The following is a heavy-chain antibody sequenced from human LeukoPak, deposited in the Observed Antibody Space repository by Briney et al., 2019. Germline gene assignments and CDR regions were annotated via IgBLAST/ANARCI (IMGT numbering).Heavy chain of an antibody. CDR3: GHYGSICLPFDY. D-gene: IGHD3-22*01. CDR2: IHQTGIA. V-gene: IGHV4-38-2*02. Sequence: TSETLSLTCTVSGYSIGSGFHWGWIRQPPGKGLEWIASIHQTGIAYYNASFMSRATISLDTSNHQFFLELISVTAADTAVYYCGHYGSICLPFDYWGQGALVTVSS. J-gene: IGHJ4*02. CDR1: GYSIGSGFH.